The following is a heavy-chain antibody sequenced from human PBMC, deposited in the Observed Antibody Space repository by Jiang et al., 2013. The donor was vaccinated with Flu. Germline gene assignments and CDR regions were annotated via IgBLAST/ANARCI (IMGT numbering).Heavy chain of an antibody. CDR3: ARANRDHHSFYYYYYGMDV. CDR2: IYYSGST. D-gene: IGHD1-14*01. J-gene: IGHJ6*02. Sequence: TLSLTCTVSGGSISSYYWSWIRQPPRKGLEWIGYIYYSGSTNYNPSLKSRVTISVDTSKNQFSLKLSSVTAADTAVYYCARANRDHHSFYYYYYGMDVWGQGTTVTVSS. CDR1: GGSISSYY. V-gene: IGHV4-59*01.